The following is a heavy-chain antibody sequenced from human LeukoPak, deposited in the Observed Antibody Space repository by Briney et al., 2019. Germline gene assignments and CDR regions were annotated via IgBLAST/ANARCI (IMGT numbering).Heavy chain of an antibody. J-gene: IGHJ6*03. CDR3: AKADGGQWPSSYYYYYMDV. Sequence: PGGSLRLSCAASGFTFNSYNMNWVRQAPGKGLEWVSYITRNSDTIDYADSVKGRFTMSRDNANNLLYLQMNSLRAEDTAVYYCAKADGGQWPSSYYYYYMDVWGKGTTVTVSS. V-gene: IGHV3-48*01. CDR1: GFTFNSYN. CDR2: ITRNSDTI. D-gene: IGHD6-19*01.